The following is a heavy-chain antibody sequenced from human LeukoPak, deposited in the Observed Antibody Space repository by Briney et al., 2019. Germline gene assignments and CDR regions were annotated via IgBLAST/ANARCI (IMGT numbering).Heavy chain of an antibody. V-gene: IGHV3-30-3*01. CDR3: ARSRSSSSIDY. D-gene: IGHD6-6*01. CDR2: ISYDGSNK. CDR1: GFTFSSYA. J-gene: IGHJ4*02. Sequence: GGSLRLSCAASGFTFSSYAMHWVREAPGKGLEWVAVISYDGSNKYYADSVKGRFTISRDNPKNTLYLQMNSLRAEDTAVYYCARSRSSSSIDYWGQGTLVTVSS.